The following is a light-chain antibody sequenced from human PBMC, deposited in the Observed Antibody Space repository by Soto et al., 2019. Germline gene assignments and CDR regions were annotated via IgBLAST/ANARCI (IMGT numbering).Light chain of an antibody. V-gene: IGKV3-15*01. CDR3: QQYNNRWP. Sequence: EIVMTQSPATLSVSPGERATLSCRASQSVSNNLAWYQKKPGQAPRLLIYGASTSATGIPARFSGSGSGTEFTLIIRSLQPEDFAFYYCQQYNNRWPFGQGTRVHIK. CDR2: GAS. CDR1: QSVSNN. J-gene: IGKJ1*01.